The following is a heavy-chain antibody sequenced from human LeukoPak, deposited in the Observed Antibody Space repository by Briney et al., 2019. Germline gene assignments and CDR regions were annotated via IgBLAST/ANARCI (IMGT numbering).Heavy chain of an antibody. CDR3: AKDIYGSGSYYPDY. V-gene: IGHV3-23*01. CDR2: ISGSGGST. J-gene: IGHJ4*02. CDR1: GFTFSNYG. Sequence: GGSLRLSCAASGFTFSNYGMSWVRQAQGKGREWVSAISGSGGSTNYADSVKGRFTISRDNSKNTLHLQMNSLRAEDTAVYYCAKDIYGSGSYYPDYWGQGTLVTVSS. D-gene: IGHD3-10*01.